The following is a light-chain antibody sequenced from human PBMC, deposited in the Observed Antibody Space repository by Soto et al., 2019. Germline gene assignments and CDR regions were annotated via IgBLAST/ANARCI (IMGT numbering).Light chain of an antibody. V-gene: IGKV3-20*01. CDR2: GAT. CDR3: QQFGDSLT. Sequence: EIVLTQSPGTLSLSPGERATLSCRASQSVSSTYLVWYQQKPGQAPRLLIYGATSRASGIPDRFSGSGSGTDFTLTISRLEPEDFAVYYCQQFGDSLTFGPWTKVDIK. J-gene: IGKJ3*01. CDR1: QSVSSTY.